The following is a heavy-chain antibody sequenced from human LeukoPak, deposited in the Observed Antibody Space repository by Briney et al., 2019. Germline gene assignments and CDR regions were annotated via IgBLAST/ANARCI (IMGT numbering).Heavy chain of an antibody. J-gene: IGHJ3*02. Sequence: GGSLRLSCAASGFTFSNHDMHWVRQGTGEGLEGVSAIGTGGETYYEGSVKGRFTISRENAKNSLYLQMNSLRVGDTAVYYCARGGNYFASGTYPFPLDIWGQGTMVTVSS. D-gene: IGHD3-10*01. CDR3: ARGGNYFASGTYPFPLDI. V-gene: IGHV3-13*01. CDR2: IGTGGET. CDR1: GFTFSNHD.